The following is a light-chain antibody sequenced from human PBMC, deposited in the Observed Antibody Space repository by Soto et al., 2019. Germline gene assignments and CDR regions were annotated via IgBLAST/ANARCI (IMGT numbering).Light chain of an antibody. CDR1: QSISTW. Sequence: GDRVTITCRASQSISTWLAWYQQKPGKAPKFLIYDASSLESGVPSRFSGSGSETEFTLTSSGLQPGDSATYYCQQYNSYSPTFGQGTKVDIK. V-gene: IGKV1-5*01. CDR2: DAS. J-gene: IGKJ1*01. CDR3: QQYNSYSPT.